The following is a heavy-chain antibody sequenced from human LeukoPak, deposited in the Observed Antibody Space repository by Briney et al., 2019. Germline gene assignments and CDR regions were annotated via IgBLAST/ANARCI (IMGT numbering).Heavy chain of an antibody. D-gene: IGHD3-10*02. Sequence: GGSLRLSCAASGFTFSSYGMSWVRQAPGKGLEWVSAISGSGGSTYYADSVEGRFTISRDNSKNTLYLQMNSLRAEDTAVYYCAELGITMIGGVWGKGTTVTISS. V-gene: IGHV3-23*01. CDR3: AELGITMIGGV. CDR2: ISGSGGST. J-gene: IGHJ6*04. CDR1: GFTFSSYG.